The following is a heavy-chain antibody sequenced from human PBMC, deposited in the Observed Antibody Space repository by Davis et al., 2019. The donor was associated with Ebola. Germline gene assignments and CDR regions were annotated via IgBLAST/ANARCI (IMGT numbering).Heavy chain of an antibody. CDR2: IIPILGIA. V-gene: IGHV1-69*10. Sequence: SVTVSCKASGGTFSSYGISWVRQAPGQGLEWMGGIIPILGIANYAQKFQGRVTITADKSTSTAYMELSSLRSEDTAVYYCVRDLGADGGGFDYWGQRTLVTVSS. CDR1: GGTFSSYG. J-gene: IGHJ4*02. CDR3: VRDLGADGGGFDY. D-gene: IGHD4-23*01.